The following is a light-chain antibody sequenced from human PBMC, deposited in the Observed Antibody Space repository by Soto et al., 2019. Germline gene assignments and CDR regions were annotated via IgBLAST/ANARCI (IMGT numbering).Light chain of an antibody. CDR2: GNS. V-gene: IGLV1-40*01. CDR3: QSYASSLSVV. Sequence: QSVLTQPPSVSGAPGQRVTISCTGSSSNIGAGYDVHWYQQLPGTAPKLLIYGNSNRPSVVPDRFAGSKSGTSASLAITGLQAEDEADYYCQSYASSLSVVFGGGTKLTVL. CDR1: SSNIGAGYD. J-gene: IGLJ2*01.